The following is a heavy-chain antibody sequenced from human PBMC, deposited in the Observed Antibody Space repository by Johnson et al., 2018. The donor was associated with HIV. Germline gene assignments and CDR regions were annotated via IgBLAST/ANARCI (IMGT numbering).Heavy chain of an antibody. Sequence: QVQLVESGGGVVQPGRSLRLSCAASAFTFSRYGMHWVRQAPGKGLEWVALMSFDGSNKDYADSVKGRFTISRDNSKNTLFLQMNSLTAGDTAVYYCARERDPERGSQQSGVYAFYIWGQGTMVTVSS. V-gene: IGHV3-30*03. J-gene: IGHJ3*02. CDR2: MSFDGSNK. CDR1: AFTFSRYG. D-gene: IGHD3-10*01. CDR3: ARERDPERGSQQSGVYAFYI.